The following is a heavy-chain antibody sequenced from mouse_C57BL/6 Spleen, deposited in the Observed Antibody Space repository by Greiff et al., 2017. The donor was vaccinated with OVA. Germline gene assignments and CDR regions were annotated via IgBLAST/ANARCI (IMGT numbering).Heavy chain of an antibody. J-gene: IGHJ3*01. CDR3: ARGLYDYDDAY. D-gene: IGHD2-4*01. CDR1: GYAFSSSW. V-gene: IGHV1-82*01. CDR2: IYPGAGDT. Sequence: QVQLQQSGPELVKPGASVKISCKASGYAFSSSWMNWVKQRPGKGLEWIGRIYPGAGDTNYNGKFKGKATLTADKSSSTAYMQLISLASEVSAVYFGARGLYDYDDAYWGKGTLVTVSA.